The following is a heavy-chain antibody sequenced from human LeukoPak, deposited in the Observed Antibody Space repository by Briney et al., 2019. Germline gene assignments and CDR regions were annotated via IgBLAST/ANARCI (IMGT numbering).Heavy chain of an antibody. CDR1: GFTFSFYE. V-gene: IGHV3-48*03. Sequence: PGGSLRLSCAASGFTFSFYEMNWVRQAPGKGLEWVSYISSSGSTICYADSVKGRFTISRDNAKNSLYLQMNSLRAEDTAVYYCARVWGIAVAGTLDYWGQGTLVTVSS. CDR3: ARVWGIAVAGTLDY. J-gene: IGHJ4*02. D-gene: IGHD6-19*01. CDR2: ISSSGSTI.